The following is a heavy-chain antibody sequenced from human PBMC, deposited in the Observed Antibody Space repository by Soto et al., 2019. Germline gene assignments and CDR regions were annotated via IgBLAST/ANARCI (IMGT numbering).Heavy chain of an antibody. CDR1: GFTFSSYG. V-gene: IGHV3-30*18. Sequence: ALRLSCAASGFTFSSYGMHWVRQAPGKGLEWVAVISYDGSNKYYADSVKGRFTISRDNSKNTLYLQMNSLRAEDTAVYYCAKEVGGYFDYWGQGTLVTVSS. J-gene: IGHJ4*02. CDR3: AKEVGGYFDY. D-gene: IGHD3-16*01. CDR2: ISYDGSNK.